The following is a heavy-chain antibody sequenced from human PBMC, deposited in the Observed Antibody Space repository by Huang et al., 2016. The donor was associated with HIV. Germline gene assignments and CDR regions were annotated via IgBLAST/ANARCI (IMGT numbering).Heavy chain of an antibody. V-gene: IGHV3-30*03. CDR1: GFVLNNYV. J-gene: IGHJ4*02. Sequence: QVQLVESGGGVVQPGRYLRLSCGASGFVLNNYVLHWVRQTQGNGLGWWAGLTQDGRDKHYAESVKGRFTISKDNSKNTLYLEMDSLTPEDTGVYYCAREDGSSGDCGYFGPWGQGAQVTVAT. D-gene: IGHD3-22*01. CDR3: AREDGSSGDCGYFGP. CDR2: LTQDGRDK.